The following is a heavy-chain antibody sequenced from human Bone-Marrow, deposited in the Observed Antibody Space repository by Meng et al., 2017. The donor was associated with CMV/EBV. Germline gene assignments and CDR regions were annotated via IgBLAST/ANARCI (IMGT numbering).Heavy chain of an antibody. CDR3: AKDEIPYYHDGGGVY. J-gene: IGHJ4*02. D-gene: IGHD3-22*01. V-gene: IGHV3-23*01. CDR1: GFTFSTYW. Sequence: SCKASGFTFSTYWMHWVRQAPGKGLEWVSAISGSGGSTHYADSVKGRFIISRDNSKNTLYVQMNSLRAEDTAVYYCAKDEIPYYHDGGGVYWGQGTLVTVSS. CDR2: ISGSGGST.